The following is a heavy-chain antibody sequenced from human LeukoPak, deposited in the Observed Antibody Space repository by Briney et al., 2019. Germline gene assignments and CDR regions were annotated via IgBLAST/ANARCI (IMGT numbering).Heavy chain of an antibody. J-gene: IGHJ4*02. D-gene: IGHD5-18*01. V-gene: IGHV3-30*02. CDR3: ARDRDTVMAD. Sequence: PGGSLRLSCAASGFTFSSYGMHWVRQAPGKGLEWVAFIRYDGSNKYYADSVKGRFTISRDNARNSLYLQMNSLRAEDTAVYYCARDRDTVMADWGRGALVTVSS. CDR1: GFTFSSYG. CDR2: IRYDGSNK.